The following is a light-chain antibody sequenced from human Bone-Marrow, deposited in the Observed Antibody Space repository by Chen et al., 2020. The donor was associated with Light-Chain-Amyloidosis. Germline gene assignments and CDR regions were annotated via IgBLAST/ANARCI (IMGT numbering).Light chain of an antibody. CDR3: QVWDRSSDRPV. CDR2: DDS. J-gene: IGLJ3*02. Sequence: SYVLTQPSSVSVAPGQTATIACGGNNIGSTSVHWYQQTPGQAPLLVVNDDSDRPSGFLERLSGSNAGNTATLTSSRVEAVEEADYYCQVWDRSSDRPVFGGGTKLTVL. V-gene: IGLV3-21*02. CDR1: NIGSTS.